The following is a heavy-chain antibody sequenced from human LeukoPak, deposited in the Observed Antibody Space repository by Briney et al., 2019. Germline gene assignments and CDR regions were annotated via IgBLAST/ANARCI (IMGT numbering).Heavy chain of an antibody. CDR2: ISAYNGNT. D-gene: IGHD2-2*01. CDR1: GYTFTSYG. CDR3: ARGRVEVVVPAAPRSGLDV. J-gene: IGHJ6*04. V-gene: IGHV1-18*01. Sequence: ASVKVSCKASGYTFTSYGISWVRQAPGQGLEWMGWISAYNGNTNYAQKLQGRVTMTTDTSTSTAHMELRSLRSDDTAVYYCARGRVEVVVPAAPRSGLDVWGKGTTVTVSS.